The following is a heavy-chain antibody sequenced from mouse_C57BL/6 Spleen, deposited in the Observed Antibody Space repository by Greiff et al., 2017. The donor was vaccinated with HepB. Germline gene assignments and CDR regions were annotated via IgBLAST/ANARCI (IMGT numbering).Heavy chain of an antibody. CDR2: INPNNGGT. V-gene: IGHV1-26*01. J-gene: IGHJ2*01. CDR3: ARWEDDGYYLFDY. Sequence: EVQLQQSGPELVKPGASVKISCKASGYTFTDYYMNWVKQSHGKSLEWIGDINPNNGGTSYNQKFKGKATLTVDKSSSTAYMELRSLTSEDSAVYYCARWEDDGYYLFDYWGQGTTLTVSS. CDR1: GYTFTDYY. D-gene: IGHD2-3*01.